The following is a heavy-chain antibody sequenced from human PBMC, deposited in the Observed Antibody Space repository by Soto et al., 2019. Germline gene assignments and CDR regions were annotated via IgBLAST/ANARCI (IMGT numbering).Heavy chain of an antibody. D-gene: IGHD3-3*01. CDR1: GGTFSSYA. CDR2: IIPIFGTA. V-gene: IGHV1-69*13. Sequence: SVKVSCKASGGTFSSYAISWVRQAPGQGLEWMGGIIPIFGTANYAQKFQGRVTITADESTSTAYMELSSLRSEDTAVYYCASNYDFWSGYSTSSYCYYGMDVWGQGTTVTVSS. J-gene: IGHJ6*02. CDR3: ASNYDFWSGYSTSSYCYYGMDV.